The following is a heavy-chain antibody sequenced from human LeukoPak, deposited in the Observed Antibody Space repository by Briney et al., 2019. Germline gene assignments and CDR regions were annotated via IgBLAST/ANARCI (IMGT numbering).Heavy chain of an antibody. CDR2: IYDSGST. D-gene: IGHD3-10*01. CDR1: GGXINNYY. CDR3: AREVPIVRGLRWDY. Sequence: SETLSLTCTVSGGXINNYYCSWMRQPPGKGLEWIGYIYDSGSTNCNPSLKSRVTISIDTSKNQFSPKLRSVTAADTAVYYCAREVPIVRGLRWDYWGQGTLVTVSS. V-gene: IGHV4-59*01. J-gene: IGHJ4*02.